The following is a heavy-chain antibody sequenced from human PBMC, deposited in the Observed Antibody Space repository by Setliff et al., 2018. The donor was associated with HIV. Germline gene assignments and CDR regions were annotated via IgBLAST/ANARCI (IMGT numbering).Heavy chain of an antibody. D-gene: IGHD1-26*01. CDR3: ARSNLDPTSRLFDP. J-gene: IGHJ5*02. CDR2: IHNSGTT. V-gene: IGHV4-30-4*08. Sequence: TLSLTCTVSDASITADTFYWNWLRQPPGKGPEWIGYIHNSGTTHYNPAFESRLIISLDMSNNRFSLNLASVTAADTAVYYCARSNLDPTSRLFDPWGPGTLVTVSS. CDR1: DASITADTFY.